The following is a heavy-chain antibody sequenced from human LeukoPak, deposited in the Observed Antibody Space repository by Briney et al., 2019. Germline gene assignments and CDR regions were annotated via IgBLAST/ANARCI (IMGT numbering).Heavy chain of an antibody. J-gene: IGHJ5*02. V-gene: IGHV3-21*01. CDR1: GFTFSSYS. CDR2: TSSSSYI. CDR3: AREGFYVDTAMVNWFDP. Sequence: PGGSLRLSCAASGFTFSSYSMNWVRQAPGKGLEWVSSTSSSSYIYYADSVKGRFTISRDNAKNSLYLQMNSLRAEDTAVYYCAREGFYVDTAMVNWFDPWGQGTLVTVSS. D-gene: IGHD5-18*01.